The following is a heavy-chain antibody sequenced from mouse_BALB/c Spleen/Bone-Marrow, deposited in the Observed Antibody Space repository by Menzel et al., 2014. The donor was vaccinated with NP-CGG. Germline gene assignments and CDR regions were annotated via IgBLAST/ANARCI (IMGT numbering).Heavy chain of an antibody. D-gene: IGHD2-14*01. J-gene: IGHJ4*01. Sequence: EVQVVESGGGLVKPGGSLKLSCAASGFTFSDFYMYWVRQTPEKRLEWVATISYGGSYIYYPDSVKGRFTISRDDAKNNLYLQMSSLKSKDTAMYYCARDRGVQGYAMDYWGQGTSVTVSS. CDR3: ARDRGVQGYAMDY. CDR2: ISYGGSYI. CDR1: GFTFSDFY. V-gene: IGHV5-4*02.